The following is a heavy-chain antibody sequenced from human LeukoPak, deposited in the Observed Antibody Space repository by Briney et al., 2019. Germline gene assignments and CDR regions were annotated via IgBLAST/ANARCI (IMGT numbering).Heavy chain of an antibody. J-gene: IGHJ3*02. CDR3: ARETYYYYSSGYYSAFDI. Sequence: PGGSLRLSCAASGFTFSSYAMHWVRQAPGKGLEYVSAISSNGGSTYYAKSVKGRFTISRDNSKNTLYLQMGSLRAEDMAVYYCARETYYYYSSGYYSAFDIWGQGTMVTVSS. V-gene: IGHV3-64*01. CDR2: ISSNGGST. D-gene: IGHD3-22*01. CDR1: GFTFSSYA.